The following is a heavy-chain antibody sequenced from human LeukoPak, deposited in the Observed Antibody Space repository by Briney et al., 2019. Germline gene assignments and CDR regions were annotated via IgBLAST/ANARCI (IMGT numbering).Heavy chain of an antibody. Sequence: SETLSLTCTVSGGSISSGGYYWSWIRQHPGKGLEWIGYIYYSGNTHYNPSLKSRVTISVDTSKNQFSLKVTSVTAADTAVYYCARGASLVPHYWGQGTLVPVSS. J-gene: IGHJ4*02. CDR3: ARGASLVPHY. D-gene: IGHD3-3*02. V-gene: IGHV4-31*03. CDR2: IYYSGNT. CDR1: GGSISSGGYY.